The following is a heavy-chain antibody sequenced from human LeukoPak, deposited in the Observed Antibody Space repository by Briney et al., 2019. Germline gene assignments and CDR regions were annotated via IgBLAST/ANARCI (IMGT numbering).Heavy chain of an antibody. CDR3: ARNDYDSSGYYFDY. V-gene: IGHV3-30-3*01. CDR2: ISYDGSNK. D-gene: IGHD3-22*01. CDR1: GFTFSSYA. Sequence: VRSLRLSCAASGFTFSSYAMHRVRQAPGKGLEWVAVISYDGSNKYYADSVKGRFTISRDNSKNTLYLQMNSLRAEDTAVYYCARNDYDSSGYYFDYWGQGTLVTVSS. J-gene: IGHJ4*02.